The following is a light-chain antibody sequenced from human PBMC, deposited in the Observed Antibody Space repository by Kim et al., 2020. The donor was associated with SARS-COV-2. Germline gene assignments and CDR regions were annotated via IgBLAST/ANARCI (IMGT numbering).Light chain of an antibody. CDR1: SGSIASNY. V-gene: IGLV6-57*03. CDR3: QSYDTTNQV. CDR2: KNN. Sequence: NFMLTQPHSVSDSPGKTVTISCTRSSGSIASNYVQWYQQRPGSAPTTVMFKNNQRRSGVPDRFSGSVDSSSNSASLTLSGLQAEDEADYYCQSYDTTNQVFGGGTKVTVL. J-gene: IGLJ3*02.